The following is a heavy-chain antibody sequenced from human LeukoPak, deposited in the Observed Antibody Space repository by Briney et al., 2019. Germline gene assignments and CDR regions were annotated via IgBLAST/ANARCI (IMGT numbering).Heavy chain of an antibody. V-gene: IGHV4-59*01. CDR2: IYYSGST. J-gene: IGHJ4*01. CDR1: GGSISSYY. CDR3: ARVRNGARFFDY. D-gene: IGHD1-1*01. Sequence: TSETLSLTCTVSGGSISSYYWSWIRQPPGKGLEWIGYIYYSGSTNYNPSLKSRVTISVDTSKNQFSLKLSSVTAADTAVYFCARVRNGARFFDYWGQEPWPPSPQ.